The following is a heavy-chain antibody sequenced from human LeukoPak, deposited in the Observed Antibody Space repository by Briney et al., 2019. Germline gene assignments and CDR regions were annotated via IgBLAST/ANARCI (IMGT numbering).Heavy chain of an antibody. J-gene: IGHJ3*02. D-gene: IGHD2-15*01. CDR3: TRGMCSGGNCPAGAFDI. Sequence: AASVNVSCKASAYTFPSSGINWVRQAPGQGLEWMGWISAYNGNTNYAQKLQGRVTMTTDTSTSTAYMELRSLRSDDTAVYYCTRGMCSGGNCPAGAFDIWGQGTLVTVSS. CDR1: AYTFPSSG. V-gene: IGHV1-18*01. CDR2: ISAYNGNT.